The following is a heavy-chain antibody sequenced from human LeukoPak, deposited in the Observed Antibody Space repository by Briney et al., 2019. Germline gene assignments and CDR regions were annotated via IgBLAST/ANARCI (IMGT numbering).Heavy chain of an antibody. J-gene: IGHJ4*02. V-gene: IGHV4-30-4*01. CDR1: GGSISSGDYY. D-gene: IGHD3-22*01. CDR2: IYYSGST. Sequence: PSETLSLTCTVSGGSISSGDYYWSWIRQPPGKGLEWIGYIYYSGSTYYNPSLKSRVTISVDTSKNQFSLKLSSVTAADTAVYYCARVPLDSSGPHDYWGQGTLVTVSS. CDR3: ARVPLDSSGPHDY.